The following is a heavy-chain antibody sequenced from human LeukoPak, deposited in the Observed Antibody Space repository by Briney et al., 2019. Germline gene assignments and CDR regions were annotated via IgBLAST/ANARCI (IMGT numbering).Heavy chain of an antibody. J-gene: IGHJ1*01. CDR2: IWYDGSKQ. Sequence: PGGSLRLSCAASGFIFSTYAMSWVRQAPGKGLEWVAVIWYDGSKQFYADSVKGRFTISRDNSENTLSLQMNSLRAEDTAVYYCVRGYCGGDCYGDWGQGTLVTVSS. CDR3: VRGYCGGDCYGD. D-gene: IGHD2-21*02. V-gene: IGHV3-33*08. CDR1: GFIFSTYA.